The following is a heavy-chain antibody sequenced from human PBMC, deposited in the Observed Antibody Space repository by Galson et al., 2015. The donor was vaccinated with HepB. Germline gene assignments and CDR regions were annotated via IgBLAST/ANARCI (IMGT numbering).Heavy chain of an antibody. CDR3: ARELYNSGGLGTFDI. CDR2: ISSSSSST. CDR1: GFTFSDYY. D-gene: IGHD3-10*01. Sequence: SLRLSCAASGFTFSDYYMNWIRQAPGKGLEWISYISSSSSSTNYADSVKGRFTISRDNAKNSLYLQMNSLRGEDTALYYCARELYNSGGLGTFDIWGQGTMVTVSS. V-gene: IGHV3-11*06. J-gene: IGHJ3*02.